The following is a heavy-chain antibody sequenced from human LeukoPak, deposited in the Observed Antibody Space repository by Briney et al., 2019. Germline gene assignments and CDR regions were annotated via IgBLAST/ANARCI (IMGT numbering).Heavy chain of an antibody. V-gene: IGHV3-73*01. CDR2: IRSKANTYAT. Sequence: PGGSLRLSCAASGFTFSASAIHWVRQASGKGLEWVARIRSKANTYATAYIESVKGRFTISRDDSKDTAYLQMNSLKTEDTAVYYCASLYNSALDIWGQGTMVTVSS. J-gene: IGHJ3*02. D-gene: IGHD1-1*01. CDR1: GFTFSASA. CDR3: ASLYNSALDI.